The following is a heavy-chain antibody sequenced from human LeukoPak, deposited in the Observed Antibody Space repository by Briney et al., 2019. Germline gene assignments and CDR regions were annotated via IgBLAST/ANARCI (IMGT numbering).Heavy chain of an antibody. CDR2: IKEDGSKE. D-gene: IGHD6-19*01. CDR1: GFTFSKYW. CDR3: ARDFGDSSGWYSDY. V-gene: IGHV3-7*01. J-gene: IGHJ4*02. Sequence: GGSLRLSCAASGFTFSKYWMSWVRQAPEKGLEWLADIKEDGSKEYFADSVKGRFTISRDNTKNSVYLQMNSLRAEDTAVYYCARDFGDSSGWYSDYWGQGTLVIVSS.